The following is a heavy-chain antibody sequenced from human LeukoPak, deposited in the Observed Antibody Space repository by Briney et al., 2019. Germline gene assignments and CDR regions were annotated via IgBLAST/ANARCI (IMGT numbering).Heavy chain of an antibody. CDR2: INHSGST. J-gene: IGHJ4*02. D-gene: IGHD2-21*02. CDR3: ARGGFYCGGDCYVDY. V-gene: IGHV4-34*01. Sequence: TSETLSLTCAVYGGSFSPYYWSWIRQPPGRGLEWIGEINHSGSTNYNPSLKSRVTISVDTSKNQFSLKLSSVTAADTAVYYCARGGFYCGGDCYVDYWGQGTLVTVSS. CDR1: GGSFSPYY.